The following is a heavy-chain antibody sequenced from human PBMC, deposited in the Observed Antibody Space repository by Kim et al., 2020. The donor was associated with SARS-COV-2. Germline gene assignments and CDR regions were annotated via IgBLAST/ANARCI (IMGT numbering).Heavy chain of an antibody. V-gene: IGHV3-23*01. CDR2: TSGSGATT. J-gene: IGHJ5*01. D-gene: IGHD6-19*01. Sequence: GGSLRLSCAASGFTFSSYAMSWVRQAPGKGLEWVSITSGSGATTYYADSAKGRLTISRDNSKNTLYLLMNSLRAEDTAVYYCAKGPGLSSGGAYFDSCG. CDR3: AKGPGLSSGGAYFDS. CDR1: GFTFSSYA.